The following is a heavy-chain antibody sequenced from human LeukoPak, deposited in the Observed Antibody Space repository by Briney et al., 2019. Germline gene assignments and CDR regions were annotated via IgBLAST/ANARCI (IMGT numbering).Heavy chain of an antibody. J-gene: IGHJ4*02. CDR2: VLYDGSLK. CDR3: ARGGDREPLTPYCSGGSCYSFRLDY. V-gene: IGHV3-30*02. CDR1: GFTFSRCD. D-gene: IGHD2-15*01. Sequence: GGSLRLSCAASGFTFSRCDMHWVRQAPGKGLEWVAFVLYDGSLKYYADSVRGRVTISRDNSKNTLYLQMNSLRAEDTAVYYCARGGDREPLTPYCSGGSCYSFRLDYWGQGTLVTVSS.